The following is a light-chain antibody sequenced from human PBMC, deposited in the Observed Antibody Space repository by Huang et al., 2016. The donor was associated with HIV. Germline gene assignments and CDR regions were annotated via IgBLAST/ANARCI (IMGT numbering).Light chain of an antibody. CDR1: QRVSTD. J-gene: IGKJ4*01. V-gene: IGKV3-11*01. Sequence: EIVLTQSPATLSLSPVERATLSCRASQRVSTDLAWYQPQPGQPPRPLIYHASNRATDIPARFSGRGSGTDFTLTISSLEPEDFVVYYCQQHNSWPLTFGGGTKVEIK. CDR2: HAS. CDR3: QQHNSWPLT.